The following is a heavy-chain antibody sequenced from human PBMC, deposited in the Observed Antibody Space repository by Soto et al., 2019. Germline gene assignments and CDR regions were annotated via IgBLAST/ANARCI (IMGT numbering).Heavy chain of an antibody. Sequence: QVQLQESGPGLVKPSETLSLTCTVSGGSVSSGSYYWSWIRQPPGKGLEWIGYSYYSGSTNYNPSLKSRVTISVDTSKNQFSLKLSSVTAADTAVYYCARAGISPWYCDLGGRGTLVTVSS. CDR2: SYYSGST. J-gene: IGHJ2*01. D-gene: IGHD1-26*01. CDR3: ARAGISPWYCDL. V-gene: IGHV4-61*01. CDR1: GGSVSSGSYY.